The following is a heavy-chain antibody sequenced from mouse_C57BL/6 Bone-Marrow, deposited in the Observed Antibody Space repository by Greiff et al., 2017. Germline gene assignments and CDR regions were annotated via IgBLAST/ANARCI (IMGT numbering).Heavy chain of an antibody. CDR1: GFTFSSYA. CDR2: ISSGGDYI. V-gene: IGHV5-9-1*02. Sequence: EVKLVESGEGLVKPGGSLKLSCAASGFTFSSYAMSWVRQTPEKRLEWVAYISSGGDYIYYADTVKGRFTISRDNARNTLSLQISSLKSEDTAMYYCTRDGLLRFAYWGQGTLVTVSA. D-gene: IGHD2-10*01. CDR3: TRDGLLRFAY. J-gene: IGHJ3*01.